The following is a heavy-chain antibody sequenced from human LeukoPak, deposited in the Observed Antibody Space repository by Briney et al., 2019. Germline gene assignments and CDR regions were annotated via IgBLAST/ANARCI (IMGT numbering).Heavy chain of an antibody. D-gene: IGHD2-2*01. V-gene: IGHV3-53*05. J-gene: IGHJ4*02. CDR1: GFTVSSNY. CDR3: AKGGGYCSGTSCSQDY. CDR2: IYSGGST. Sequence: PGGSLRLSCAASGFTVSSNYMSWVRQAPGKGLEWVSVIYSGGSTYYADSVKGRFTISRDNSKNTLYLQMNSLRAEDTAVYYCAKGGGYCSGTSCSQDYWGQGTLVTVSS.